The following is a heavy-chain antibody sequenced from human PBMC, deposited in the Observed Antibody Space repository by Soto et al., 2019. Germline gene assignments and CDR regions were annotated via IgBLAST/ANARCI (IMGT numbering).Heavy chain of an antibody. CDR3: AKAFGGVTEHRGYGMDV. V-gene: IGHV3-23*01. J-gene: IGHJ6*02. CDR2: ISGSGGST. D-gene: IGHD3-16*01. Sequence: GGSLRLSCAASGFTFSSYAMSWVRQAPGKGLEWVSAISGSGGSTYYADSVKGRFTISRDNSKNTLYLQMNSLRAEDTAVYYCAKAFGGVTEHRGYGMDVWGQGTTVTVSS. CDR1: GFTFSSYA.